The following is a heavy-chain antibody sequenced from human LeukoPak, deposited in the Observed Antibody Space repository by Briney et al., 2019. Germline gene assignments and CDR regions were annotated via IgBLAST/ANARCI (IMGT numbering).Heavy chain of an antibody. CDR3: ARSHYYYDSSGYYYADY. J-gene: IGHJ4*02. V-gene: IGHV1-18*01. D-gene: IGHD3-22*01. Sequence: ASVKVSCKASGYTFISYGISWVRQAPGQGLEWMGWISAYNGNTNYAQKLQGRVTMTTDTSTSTAYMELRNLRSDDTAVYYCARSHYYYDSSGYYYADYWGQGTLVTVSS. CDR2: ISAYNGNT. CDR1: GYTFISYG.